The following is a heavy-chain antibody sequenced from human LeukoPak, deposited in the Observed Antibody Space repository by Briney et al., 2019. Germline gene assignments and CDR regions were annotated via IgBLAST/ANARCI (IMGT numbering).Heavy chain of an antibody. Sequence: GGSLRLSCTASGFTLTNNWMHWVRQVTGKGLEWVSLVNTYGTNTNYADSVRGRFTISRDNAKNTLYLQMDSLRAEDSAIYYCAREFSPEDAFDLWGQGTRVTVSS. V-gene: IGHV3-74*01. D-gene: IGHD1-14*01. CDR1: GFTLTNNW. J-gene: IGHJ3*01. CDR3: AREFSPEDAFDL. CDR2: VNTYGTNT.